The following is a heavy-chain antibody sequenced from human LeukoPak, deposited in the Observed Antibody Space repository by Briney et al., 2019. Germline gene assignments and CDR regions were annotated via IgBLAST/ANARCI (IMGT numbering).Heavy chain of an antibody. Sequence: ASVKVSCKASRYTFTSYAMNWVRQAPGQGLEWMGWIDTNTGNPTYAQGFTGRFVFSLDTSVSTAYLQISSLKAEDTAVYYCARVSGAESTAAARDLYGMDVWGQGTTVTVSS. J-gene: IGHJ6*02. CDR2: IDTNTGNP. CDR1: RYTFTSYA. CDR3: ARVSGAESTAAARDLYGMDV. D-gene: IGHD6-13*01. V-gene: IGHV7-4-1*02.